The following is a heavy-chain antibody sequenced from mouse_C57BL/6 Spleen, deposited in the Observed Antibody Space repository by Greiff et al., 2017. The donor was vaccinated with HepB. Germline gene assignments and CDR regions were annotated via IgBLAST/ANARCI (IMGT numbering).Heavy chain of an antibody. D-gene: IGHD2-4*01. CDR1: GYTFTSYW. V-gene: IGHV1-50*01. CDR3: ARLYDYDGLYAVDY. Sequence: VQLQQSGAELVKPGASVKLSCKASGYTFTSYWMQWVKQRPGQGLEWIGEIDPSDSYTNYNQKFKGKATLTVDTSSSTAYMQLSSLTSEDSAVYYCARLYDYDGLYAVDYWGQGTSVTVSS. CDR2: IDPSDSYT. J-gene: IGHJ4*01.